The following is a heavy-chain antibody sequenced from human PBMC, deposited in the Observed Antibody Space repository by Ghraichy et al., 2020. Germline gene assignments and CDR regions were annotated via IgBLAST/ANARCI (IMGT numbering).Heavy chain of an antibody. CDR3: AGHYHLHCPGGLCYPHYYGMDV. CDR1: GITFSDHY. CDR2: IRNKVNSHTT. Sequence: GGSLRLSCAAFGITFSDHYMEWVRQAPGKGLEWVGRIRNKVNSHTTEYAASVEGRFTISTDDSKNSLYLQMNSLKAEDTAVYYCAGHYHLHCPGGLCYPHYYGMDVWGQGTTVTVSS. D-gene: IGHD2-8*02. J-gene: IGHJ6*02. V-gene: IGHV3-72*01.